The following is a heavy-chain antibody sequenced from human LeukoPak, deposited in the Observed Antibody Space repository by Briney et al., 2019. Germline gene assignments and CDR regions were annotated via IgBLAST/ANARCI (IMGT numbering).Heavy chain of an antibody. Sequence: SQTLSLTCTVSGGSISSGDYYWSWIRQPPGKGLEWIGYIYYSGSTYYNPSLKSRVTISVDTSKNQFSLKLSSVTAADTAVYYCARVGPGYSYGHFDYWGQGTLVTVSS. J-gene: IGHJ4*02. CDR3: ARVGPGYSYGHFDY. CDR2: IYYSGST. D-gene: IGHD5-18*01. V-gene: IGHV4-30-4*01. CDR1: GGSISSGDYY.